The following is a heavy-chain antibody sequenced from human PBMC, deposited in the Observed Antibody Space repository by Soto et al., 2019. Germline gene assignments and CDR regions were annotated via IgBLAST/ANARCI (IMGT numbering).Heavy chain of an antibody. CDR3: ATRINYSDYSRWFVT. V-gene: IGHV1-58*01. Sequence: GASVNVSCKTAGAAITNSTVQWVRQARVQRLEWIGWIVVGSGNTNYAQKFQERVTITRDMSTSTAYMELSSLRSEDTAVYYCATRINYSDYSRWFVTWG. CDR1: GAAITNST. CDR2: IVVGSGNT. J-gene: IGHJ5*01. D-gene: IGHD4-17*01.